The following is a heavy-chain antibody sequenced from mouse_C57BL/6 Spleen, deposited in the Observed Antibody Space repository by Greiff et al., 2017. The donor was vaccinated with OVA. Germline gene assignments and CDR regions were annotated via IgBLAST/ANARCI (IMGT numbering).Heavy chain of an antibody. D-gene: IGHD3-3*01. CDR2: ISSGSSNI. J-gene: IGHJ2*01. Sequence: EVQVVESGGGLVKPGGSLQISCAASGFTFSDYGMHWVRQAPETGLEWVAYISSGSSNIYYADTVKGRLTISRYNAKNTLYLQMTSLMSEDTAMYYCAKGDLDYWGKGTTLTVSS. CDR1: GFTFSDYG. CDR3: AKGDLDY. V-gene: IGHV5-17*01.